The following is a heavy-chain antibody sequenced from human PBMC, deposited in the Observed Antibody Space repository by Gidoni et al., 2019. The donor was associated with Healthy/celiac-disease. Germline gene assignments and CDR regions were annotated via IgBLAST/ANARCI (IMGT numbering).Heavy chain of an antibody. D-gene: IGHD2-15*01. CDR1: GGSFSGYY. CDR3: ARLVAATPYYYYYYGMDV. CDR2: INHSGST. V-gene: IGHV4-34*01. J-gene: IGHJ6*02. Sequence: QVQLQQWGAGLLKPSETLSLTCAVYGGSFSGYYWSWIRQPPGKGLEWIGEINHSGSTNYNPSLKSRVTLSVDTSTNQFSLKLSSVTAADTAVYYCARLVAATPYYYYYYGMDVWGQGTTVTVSS.